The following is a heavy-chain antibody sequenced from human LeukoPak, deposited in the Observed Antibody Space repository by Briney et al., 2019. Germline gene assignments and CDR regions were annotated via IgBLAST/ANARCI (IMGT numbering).Heavy chain of an antibody. J-gene: IGHJ4*02. CDR3: ATGASGSWDF. V-gene: IGHV3-7*03. CDR2: ISPDGSTK. D-gene: IGHD6-13*01. Sequence: QTGGSLRLFCAASGFTFSRSWMSWVRQPPGKGLEWVANISPDGSTKYHMDSVKGRFTISRDNEKDSLYLEMSRLRDDGTAMYYCATGASGSWDFGGQGTLVAV. CDR1: GFTFSRSW.